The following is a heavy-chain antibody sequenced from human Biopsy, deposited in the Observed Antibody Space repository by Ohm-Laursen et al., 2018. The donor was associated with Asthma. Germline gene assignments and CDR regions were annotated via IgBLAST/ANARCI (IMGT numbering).Heavy chain of an antibody. Sequence: LSLTCAASGFTFSTSWVTWVRQAPGKGLEWVANIKEDGSEKNYVDSVKGRFTISRDNVRNRLHLQMSSLRPDDSAAYHCAKDRFDNSVTSKYYYYGIDVWGQGTTVTVSS. CDR2: IKEDGSEK. CDR3: AKDRFDNSVTSKYYYYGIDV. CDR1: GFTFSTSW. D-gene: IGHD3-16*01. J-gene: IGHJ6*02. V-gene: IGHV3-7*01.